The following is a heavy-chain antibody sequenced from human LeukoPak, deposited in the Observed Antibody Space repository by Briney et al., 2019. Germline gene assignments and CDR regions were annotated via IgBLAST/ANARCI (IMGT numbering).Heavy chain of an antibody. V-gene: IGHV3-30*02. CDR2: MQYDGSVE. CDR3: AKDLSDCSSTSCPTLEYYFDY. CDR1: GFSFSNYG. D-gene: IGHD2-2*01. J-gene: IGHJ4*02. Sequence: GGSLRLSCVASGFSFSNYGTHWVRQAPGKGLEWVTFMQYDGSVEFYADSVKGRFTISRDNSKNTLYLQMNSLRAEDTAVYYCAKDLSDCSSTSCPTLEYYFDYWGQGTLVTVYS.